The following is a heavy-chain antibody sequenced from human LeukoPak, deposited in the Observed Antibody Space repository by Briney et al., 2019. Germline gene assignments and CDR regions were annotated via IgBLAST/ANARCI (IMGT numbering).Heavy chain of an antibody. J-gene: IGHJ4*02. CDR1: GFTFSSYA. CDR2: ISSNGDST. D-gene: IGHD6-13*01. V-gene: IGHV3-64D*09. Sequence: PGGSLRLSCSASGFTFSSYAMHWVRQGPGKGLEYVSAISSNGDSTYYADSVKGGFTISRDNSKNTLYLQMSSLRAEDTAVYYCVKGLYSSSWARFDYWGQGTLVTVSS. CDR3: VKGLYSSSWARFDY.